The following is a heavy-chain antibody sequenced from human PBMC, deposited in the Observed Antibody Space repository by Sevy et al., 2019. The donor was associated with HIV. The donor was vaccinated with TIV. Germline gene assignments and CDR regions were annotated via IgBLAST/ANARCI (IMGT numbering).Heavy chain of an antibody. V-gene: IGHV3-21*01. D-gene: IGHD3-3*01. CDR1: GFTFSSYS. Sequence: GESLRLSCAASGFTFSSYSMNWVRQAPGKGLEWVSSISSSSSYIYYADSVKGRFTISRDNAKNSLYLQMNSLRAEDTAVYYCARDRIFGVVIPPNWFDPWGQGTLVTVSS. J-gene: IGHJ5*02. CDR2: ISSSSSYI. CDR3: ARDRIFGVVIPPNWFDP.